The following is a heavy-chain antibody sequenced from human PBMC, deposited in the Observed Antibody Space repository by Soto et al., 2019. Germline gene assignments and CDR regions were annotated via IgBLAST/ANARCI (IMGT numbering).Heavy chain of an antibody. J-gene: IGHJ4*02. V-gene: IGHV4-39*01. CDR2: TSYSGTT. CDR1: GGSISSSNYY. Sequence: ETLSLTCTVSGGSISSSNYYWVWIRQPPGKGLEWVGSTSYSGTTYYNPSLKSRVSMSVDTSKNQFSLKLSSVTAADTAVYYCARGYAGSRTYSYYFDFWGQGTLVTVSS. D-gene: IGHD3-10*01. CDR3: ARGYAGSRTYSYYFDF.